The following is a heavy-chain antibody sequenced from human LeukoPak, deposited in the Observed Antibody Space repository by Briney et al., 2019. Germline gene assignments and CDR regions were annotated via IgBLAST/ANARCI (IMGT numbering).Heavy chain of an antibody. CDR1: GFTFSSYA. CDR2: ISYDGSNN. J-gene: IGHJ4*02. D-gene: IGHD4-23*01. Sequence: RGAPRLSCAASGFTFSSYAMHWVRHAPGAGLEWGAVISYDGSNNYYDYSVKGRFTISRDNSKNTLYLQMNSLRAEDTAVYYCARGVGGNQPSRDDYWGQGTVVTVSS. CDR3: ARGVGGNQPSRDDY. V-gene: IGHV3-30*04.